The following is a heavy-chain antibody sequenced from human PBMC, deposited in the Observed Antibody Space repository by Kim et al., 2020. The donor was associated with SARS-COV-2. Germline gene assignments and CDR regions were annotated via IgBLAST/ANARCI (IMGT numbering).Heavy chain of an antibody. D-gene: IGHD6-13*01. CDR3: ASARSSRWGV. CDR2: INSGGSVR. CDR1: GFSFSTYC. Sequence: GGSLRLSCEASGFSFSTYCMHWVRQAPGKGLVWVSRINSGGSVRDYADSVRGRFTISRDNAKNTLYLQMNSLRADDTATYYCASARSSRWGVWGQGTLVTVSS. J-gene: IGHJ1*01. V-gene: IGHV3-74*01.